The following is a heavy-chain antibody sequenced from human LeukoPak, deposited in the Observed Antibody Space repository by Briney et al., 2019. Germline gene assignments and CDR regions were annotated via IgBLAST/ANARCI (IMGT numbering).Heavy chain of an antibody. J-gene: IGHJ4*02. Sequence: ASVKVPCKASGYTFTSYAMHWVRQAPGQRLEWMGWINAGNGNTKYSQKFQGRVTITRDTSASTAYMELSSLRSEDTAVYYCAGGSIVVVPAALEFDYWGQGTLVTVSS. CDR1: GYTFTSYA. V-gene: IGHV1-3*01. D-gene: IGHD2-2*01. CDR2: INAGNGNT. CDR3: AGGSIVVVPAALEFDY.